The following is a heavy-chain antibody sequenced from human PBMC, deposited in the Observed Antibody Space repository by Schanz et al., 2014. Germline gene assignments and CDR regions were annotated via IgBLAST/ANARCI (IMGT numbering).Heavy chain of an antibody. V-gene: IGHV3-21*02. CDR1: GFTFNNFG. Sequence: DVQLVESGGGLVQSGGSLRLSCAASGFTFNNFGMNWVRQAPGKGLEWVSCITGGSTTYTYYADSVRGRFTISRDNAKSSVYLQMNNLRAEDTAVYYCARGASRDYFAMDVWGQGTTVTVSS. J-gene: IGHJ6*02. CDR3: ARGASRDYFAMDV. CDR2: ITGGSTTYT.